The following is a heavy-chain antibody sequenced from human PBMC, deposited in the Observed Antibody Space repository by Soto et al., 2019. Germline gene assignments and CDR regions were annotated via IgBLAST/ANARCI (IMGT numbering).Heavy chain of an antibody. Sequence: QVQLVESGGGVVQPGRSLRLSCAASGFSFSDYAMHWVRQAPGKGLEWVAIIWYDGSNKYYADSVKGRFTISRDNSKNTLYLHMISLRADDTAVYYCAKHDSVKPALDYWGQGTLVTVSS. V-gene: IGHV3-33*06. CDR2: IWYDGSNK. CDR3: AKHDSVKPALDY. J-gene: IGHJ4*02. D-gene: IGHD1-1*01. CDR1: GFSFSDYA.